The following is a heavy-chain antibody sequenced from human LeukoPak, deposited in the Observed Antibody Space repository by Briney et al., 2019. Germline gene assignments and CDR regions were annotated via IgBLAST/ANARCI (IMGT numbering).Heavy chain of an antibody. V-gene: IGHV3-7*01. Sequence: GGSLRLSCAASGFTFSNHGMNWVRQAPGKGLEWVANIKKGGSEKYYVDSVKGRLTISRDNAKNSLPLQMNSLRAEDTAVYYCARVEASGYDYGAFDSWGQGTLVTVSS. D-gene: IGHD5-12*01. CDR3: ARVEASGYDYGAFDS. CDR2: IKKGGSEK. CDR1: GFTFSNHG. J-gene: IGHJ4*02.